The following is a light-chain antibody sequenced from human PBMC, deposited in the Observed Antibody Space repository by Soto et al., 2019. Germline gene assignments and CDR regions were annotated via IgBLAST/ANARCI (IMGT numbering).Light chain of an antibody. CDR3: QQSNNLPYS. V-gene: IGKV3-15*01. CDR2: GSF. Sequence: EVVMTQSPATLSVSPGESATLSCRASQTVSSNLAWYQQKPGQAPRLLIDGSFTRATGVPARFSASRSGTEFTLTITSPQSEDFALYFCQQSNNLPYSFGQGTKLEIK. CDR1: QTVSSN. J-gene: IGKJ2*03.